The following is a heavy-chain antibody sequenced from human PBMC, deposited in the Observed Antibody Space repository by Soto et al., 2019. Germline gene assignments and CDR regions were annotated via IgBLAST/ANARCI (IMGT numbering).Heavy chain of an antibody. V-gene: IGHV4-4*02. CDR3: ARHIAVPRTRGFDF. J-gene: IGHJ4*02. CDR2: FSQTGTT. CDR1: GGSISDNW. D-gene: IGHD6-19*01. Sequence: QVQLQESGPGLVKPSGTLSLTCAVSGGSISDNWWSWVRQPPGKGLEWIGEFSQTGTTHDNPSLWSRVTISIDKSKYQFSLNLSSVPAADTAVYYCARHIAVPRTRGFDFWGQGTLVTVFS.